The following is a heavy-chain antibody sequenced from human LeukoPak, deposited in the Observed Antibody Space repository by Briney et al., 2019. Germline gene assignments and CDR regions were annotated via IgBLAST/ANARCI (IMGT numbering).Heavy chain of an antibody. J-gene: IGHJ3*02. CDR1: GLTVSSIY. V-gene: IGHV3-48*03. Sequence: GGSLRLSCTASGLTVSSIYMNWVRQAPGKGLEWVSCISSSGRTIYYADSVRGRFTISRDNAKNSLYLQMNSLRAEDTAVYYCARRYCSGGSCYVGAFDIWGQGTMVTVSS. CDR3: ARRYCSGGSCYVGAFDI. CDR2: ISSSGRTI. D-gene: IGHD2-15*01.